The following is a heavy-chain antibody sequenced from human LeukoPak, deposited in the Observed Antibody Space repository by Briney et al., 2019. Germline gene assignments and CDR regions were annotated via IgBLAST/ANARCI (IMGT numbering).Heavy chain of an antibody. Sequence: GGSLRLSCAASGFTFSSYGMHWVRQAPGKGLEWVAVISYDGSNKYYADSVKGRFTISRDNSKNTLYLQMNSLRAEDTAVYYCAKDRRPWIQLWLYFDYWGQGTLVTVSS. D-gene: IGHD5-18*01. CDR3: AKDRRPWIQLWLYFDY. V-gene: IGHV3-30*18. J-gene: IGHJ4*02. CDR2: ISYDGSNK. CDR1: GFTFSSYG.